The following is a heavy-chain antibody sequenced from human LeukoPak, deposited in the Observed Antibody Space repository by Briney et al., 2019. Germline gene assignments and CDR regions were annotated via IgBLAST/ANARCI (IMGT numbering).Heavy chain of an antibody. Sequence: SETLSLTCTVSGGSISSYYWGWIRQPPGKGLEWIGSIYYSGSTYYNPSLKSRVTISVDTSKNQFSLKLSSVTAADTAVYYCARSSLWFGELNWFDPWGQGTLVTVSS. J-gene: IGHJ5*02. CDR1: GGSISSYY. CDR2: IYYSGST. D-gene: IGHD3-10*01. CDR3: ARSSLWFGELNWFDP. V-gene: IGHV4-39*07.